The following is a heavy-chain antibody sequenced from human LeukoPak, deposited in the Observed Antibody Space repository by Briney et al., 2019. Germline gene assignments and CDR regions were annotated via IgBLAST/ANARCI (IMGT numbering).Heavy chain of an antibody. V-gene: IGHV3-30*18. J-gene: IGHJ4*02. CDR2: ISSDGSIK. Sequence: SXXGMQWVREAXGKGREWVAVISSDGSIKVYADSVKGRFTLSRDNSIKTVDPQMNSLRAEDTAVYYCVKEYHSRGFGAYFDYWGQGTLVTVSS. CDR1: SXXG. CDR3: VKEYHSRGFGAYFDY. D-gene: IGHD3-3*01.